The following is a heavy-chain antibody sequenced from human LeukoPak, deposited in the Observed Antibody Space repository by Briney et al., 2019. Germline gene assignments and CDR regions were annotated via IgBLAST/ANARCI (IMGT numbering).Heavy chain of an antibody. Sequence: ASVKVSCKASGYTFRNYGINWVRRAPGQGLEWMGWISAYNGNANYAQKLRGRVTMTTDTSTSTAYMELRSLRSDDTAVYYCARKGDSSSWFANAFDIWGQGTMVTVSS. CDR3: ARKGDSSSWFANAFDI. CDR2: ISAYNGNA. V-gene: IGHV1-18*04. J-gene: IGHJ3*02. CDR1: GYTFRNYG. D-gene: IGHD6-13*01.